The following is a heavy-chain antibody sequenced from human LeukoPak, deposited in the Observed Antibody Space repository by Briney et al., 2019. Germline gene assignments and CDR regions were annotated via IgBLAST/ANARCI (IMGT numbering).Heavy chain of an antibody. D-gene: IGHD1-26*01. CDR3: ARAISGSSLSDY. CDR1: GYTFTGYY. Sequence: ASVKVSCKASGYTFTGYYMHWVRQAPGQGLEWMGRINPNSGGTNYAQKFQGRVTMPRDTSISTAYMELSRLRSDDTAVYYCARAISGSSLSDYWGQGTLVTVSS. CDR2: INPNSGGT. J-gene: IGHJ4*02. V-gene: IGHV1-2*06.